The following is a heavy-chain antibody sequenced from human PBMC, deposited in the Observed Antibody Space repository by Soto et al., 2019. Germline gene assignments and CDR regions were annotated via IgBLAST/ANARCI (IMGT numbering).Heavy chain of an antibody. CDR2: IKTKTDGGTT. J-gene: IGHJ6*02. V-gene: IGHV3-15*01. CDR1: GFSFSNAW. CDR3: TTEPIYNYYGTDV. Sequence: PGGSLRLSCAASGFSFSNAWMTWVRQAPGKGLEWVGRIKTKTDGGTTDYTAPVKGRFTISRDDSKNTLYLQMNSLKTEDTAVYYCTTEPIYNYYGTDVWGQGTAVTVSS.